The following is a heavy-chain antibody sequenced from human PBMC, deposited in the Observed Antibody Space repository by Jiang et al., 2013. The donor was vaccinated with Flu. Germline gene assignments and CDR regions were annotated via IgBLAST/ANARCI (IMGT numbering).Heavy chain of an antibody. V-gene: IGHV4-59*01. J-gene: IGHJ4*02. CDR3: ARSPSNYDFWSGYSPILGYFDY. CDR1: GGSISSYY. CDR2: IYYSGST. Sequence: TLSLTCTVSGGSISSYYWSWIRQPPGKGLEWIGYIYYSGSTNXNPSLKSRVTISVDTSKNQFSLKLSSVTAADTAVYYCARSPSNYDFWSGYSPILGYFDYWGQGTLVTVSS. D-gene: IGHD3-3*01.